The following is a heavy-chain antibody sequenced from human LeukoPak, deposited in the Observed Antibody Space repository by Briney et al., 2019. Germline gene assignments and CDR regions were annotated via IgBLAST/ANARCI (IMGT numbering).Heavy chain of an antibody. D-gene: IGHD1-26*01. CDR2: IGDTT. J-gene: IGHJ4*02. CDR1: GFTFSIYA. V-gene: IGHV3-23*01. CDR3: AKAFAFVGANFFGY. Sequence: GGSLRLSCAASGFTFSIYAMSWVRQAPGKGLEWVSAIGDTTYYADSVEGRFTISRDNSKNTLYLQMNSLRAEDAAIYYCAKAFAFVGANFFGYWGQGTLVTVSS.